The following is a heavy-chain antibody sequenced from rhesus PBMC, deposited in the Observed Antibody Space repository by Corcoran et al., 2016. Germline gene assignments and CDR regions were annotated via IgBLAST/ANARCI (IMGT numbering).Heavy chain of an antibody. D-gene: IGHD4-29*01. CDR2: IYGSGGGT. Sequence: QVQLQESGPGLVKPSETLSLTCAVSGGSISDDYYWSWIRQPPGKGLEWIGYIYGSGGGTNYNPSLKNRVTISIDTSKNQFSLKLGSVTAADTAVYYCARDLYYGSSPYYFDYWGQGVLVTVSS. CDR3: ARDLYYGSSPYYFDY. V-gene: IGHV4-106*01. J-gene: IGHJ4*01. CDR1: GGSISDDYY.